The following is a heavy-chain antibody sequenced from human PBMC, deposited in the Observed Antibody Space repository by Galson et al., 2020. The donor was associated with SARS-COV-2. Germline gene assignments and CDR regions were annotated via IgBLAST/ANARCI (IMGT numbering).Heavy chain of an antibody. CDR2: ISYDGSNK. CDR1: GFTFSSYA. CDR3: ARAFGGGYYYGMDV. Sequence: GGSLRLSCAASGFTFSSYAMHWVRQAPGKGLEWVAVISYDGSNKYYADSVKGRFTISRDNSKNTLYLQMNSLRAEETAVYYCARAFGGGYYYGMDVWGQGTTVTVSS. V-gene: IGHV3-30*04. J-gene: IGHJ6*02. D-gene: IGHD3-10*01.